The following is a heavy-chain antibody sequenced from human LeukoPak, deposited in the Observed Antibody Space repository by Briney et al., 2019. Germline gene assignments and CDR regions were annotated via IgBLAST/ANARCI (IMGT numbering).Heavy chain of an antibody. CDR1: GFTFSSYS. J-gene: IGHJ4*02. D-gene: IGHD1-1*01. Sequence: PGGSLRLSCAASGFTFSSYSMNWVRQTPGKGLEWVSSISSSSSYIYYADSVKGRFTISRDNAKNSLYLQMNSLRAEDTAVYYCARDTGTTHGEDYFDYWGQGTLVTVSS. V-gene: IGHV3-21*01. CDR2: ISSSSSYI. CDR3: ARDTGTTHGEDYFDY.